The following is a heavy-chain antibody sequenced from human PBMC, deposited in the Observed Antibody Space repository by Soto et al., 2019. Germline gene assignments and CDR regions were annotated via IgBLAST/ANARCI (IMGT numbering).Heavy chain of an antibody. J-gene: IGHJ4*02. D-gene: IGHD3-16*01. Sequence: QVQLQESGPGLVKPSETLSLTCIVSGASVSSYYWNWIRQPAGKGLEWIGHISHSGSTNYNPSLKSRVTRSLDTSKNQFSLRLTSVNAADTDVYYCARVSGEYSYGLAFDYWGQGTLVTVSS. CDR1: GASVSSYY. V-gene: IGHV4-4*07. CDR2: ISHSGST. CDR3: ARVSGEYSYGLAFDY.